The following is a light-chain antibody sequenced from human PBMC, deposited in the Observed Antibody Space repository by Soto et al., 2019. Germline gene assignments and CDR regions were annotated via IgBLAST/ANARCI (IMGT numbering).Light chain of an antibody. J-gene: IGLJ1*01. CDR2: DVS. CDR1: SSDVGGYNY. V-gene: IGLV2-11*01. Sequence: QSVLTQPRSVSGSPGQSVTISCTGTSSDVGGYNYVSWYQQHPGKAPKVMIYDVSVRPSGVPDRFSGSKSGNTASLTISGLQAEDEADYYCCSYAGSPRYVLGTGTKVTVL. CDR3: CSYAGSPRYV.